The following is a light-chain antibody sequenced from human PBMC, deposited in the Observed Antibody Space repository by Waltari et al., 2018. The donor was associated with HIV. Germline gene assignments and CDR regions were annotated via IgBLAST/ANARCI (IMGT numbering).Light chain of an antibody. V-gene: IGKV3-11*01. J-gene: IGKJ4*01. CDR1: QSVSRY. Sequence: IVLTQSPATLSLSPGERATLSCRASQSVSRYLVWYQQKPCQAPRLLIYDTANRAAGIPGRFSGSGSGTDFTLTISSLEPEDVAVYYCQQRSNWPLTFGGGTKVEIK. CDR2: DTA. CDR3: QQRSNWPLT.